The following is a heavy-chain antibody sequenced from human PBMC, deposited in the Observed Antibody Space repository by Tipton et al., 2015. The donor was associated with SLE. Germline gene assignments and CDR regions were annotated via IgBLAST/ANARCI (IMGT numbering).Heavy chain of an antibody. CDR2: IHHRGYT. CDR3: AREYFDWLSYFDY. D-gene: IGHD3-9*01. Sequence: TLSLTCTVSGGSISSYYWSWIRQPPGKGLEWIGSIHHRGYTYYNPSLKSRVTMSLDTSENYFSLKLSSVTAADTAVYYCAREYFDWLSYFDYWGPGTLVTVTS. CDR1: GGSISSYY. J-gene: IGHJ4*02. V-gene: IGHV4-59*04.